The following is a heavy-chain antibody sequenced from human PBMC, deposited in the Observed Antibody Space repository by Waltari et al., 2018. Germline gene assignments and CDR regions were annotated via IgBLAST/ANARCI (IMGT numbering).Heavy chain of an antibody. CDR1: GGSFSGYY. CDR2: INHGGRT. Sequence: QVQLQQWGAGLLKPSETLSLTCAVYGGSFSGYYWSWVRQSPGKGLEWIGQINHGGRTNYNPSRKSRVSISVDTSKNQFSLKVTSVTAADTAVYYCARRPDGFDIWGQGTKVTVSS. J-gene: IGHJ3*02. CDR3: ARRPDGFDI. V-gene: IGHV4-34*01.